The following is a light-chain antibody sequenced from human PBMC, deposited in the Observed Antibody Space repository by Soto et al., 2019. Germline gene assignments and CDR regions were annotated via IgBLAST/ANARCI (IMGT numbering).Light chain of an antibody. CDR1: QSISIY. J-gene: IGKJ1*01. CDR2: AAS. V-gene: IGKV1-39*01. Sequence: DIQMTQSPSSLSASVGDRVTITCRASQSISIYLNWYQQKPGKAPKLLIYAASSVQSGVPSRFSGSGSWTDFTLTINSVQPEDFATYHCQQSYSPPRTFGQGTKVEI. CDR3: QQSYSPPRT.